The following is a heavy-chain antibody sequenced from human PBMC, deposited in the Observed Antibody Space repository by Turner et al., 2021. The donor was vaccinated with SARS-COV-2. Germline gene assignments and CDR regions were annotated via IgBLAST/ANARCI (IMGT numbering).Heavy chain of an antibody. CDR1: GFTLRNYW. D-gene: IGHD6-19*01. CDR3: SGSGGWLLDL. Sequence: EVQLVETGGDLVQPGGSMRLSCAASGFTLRNYWMSWVRQAPGKGLEWGANIRQDGSEKEYVDSGKGRFTISRDNAKNSLYLQMNSLRVEDTAVYYCSGSGGWLLDLWGQGTLVTVSS. CDR2: IRQDGSEK. J-gene: IGHJ4*02. V-gene: IGHV3-7*03.